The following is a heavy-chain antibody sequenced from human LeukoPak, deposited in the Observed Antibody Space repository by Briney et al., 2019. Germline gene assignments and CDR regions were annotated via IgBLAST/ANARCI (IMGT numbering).Heavy chain of an antibody. Sequence: ASVKVSCKASGYIFSTYGISWVRQAPGQGLEWMGWISGYNGNTNYAQKLQGRVTMTTDTSTSTAYVEVRSLRSDDTALYYCARVDAMAREVINWFDPWGKGTLVTVSS. D-gene: IGHD3-10*01. J-gene: IGHJ5*02. CDR3: ARVDAMAREVINWFDP. V-gene: IGHV1-18*01. CDR1: GYIFSTYG. CDR2: ISGYNGNT.